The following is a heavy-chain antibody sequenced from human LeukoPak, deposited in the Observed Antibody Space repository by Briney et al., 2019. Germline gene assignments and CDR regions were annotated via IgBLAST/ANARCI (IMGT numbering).Heavy chain of an antibody. CDR3: AREGPVGTSWFDP. D-gene: IGHD1-1*01. V-gene: IGHV1-69*05. CDR2: IIPIFGTA. J-gene: IGHJ5*02. CDR1: GYTFTSYG. Sequence: GASVKVSCKASGYTFTSYGISWVRQAPGQGLEWMGGIIPIFGTANYAQKFQGRVTITTDESTSTAYMELSSLRSEDTAVYYCAREGPVGTSWFDPWGQGTLVTVSS.